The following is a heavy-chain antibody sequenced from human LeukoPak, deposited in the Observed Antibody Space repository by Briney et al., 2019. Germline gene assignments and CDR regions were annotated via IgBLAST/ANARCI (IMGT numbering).Heavy chain of an antibody. J-gene: IGHJ4*02. CDR1: GYSISSGYY. CDR2: IYHSGST. CDR3: ARAHIVVVVAATLCFDY. Sequence: PSETLSLTCAVSGYSISSGYYWGWIRQPPGKGLEWIGSIYHSGSTYYNPSLKSRVTISVGTSKNQFSLKLSSVTAADTAVYYCARAHIVVVVAATLCFDYWGQGTLVTVSS. D-gene: IGHD2-15*01. V-gene: IGHV4-38-2*01.